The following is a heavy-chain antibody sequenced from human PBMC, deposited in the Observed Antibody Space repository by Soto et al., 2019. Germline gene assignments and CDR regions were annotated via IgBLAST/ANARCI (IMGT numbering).Heavy chain of an antibody. J-gene: IGHJ3*02. D-gene: IGHD3-22*01. CDR2: IYRDGSR. Sequence: PGGSLRLSCAASGFTVSSNHMSWVRQAPGKGLEWVSVIYRDGSRYYADSVKARFTISRDISRNSLYLQMISLRAEDTAVYYCARGDYFDTSGHFSGASDISGQGTIVTVSS. CDR3: ARGDYFDTSGHFSGASDI. V-gene: IGHV3-66*01. CDR1: GFTVSSNH.